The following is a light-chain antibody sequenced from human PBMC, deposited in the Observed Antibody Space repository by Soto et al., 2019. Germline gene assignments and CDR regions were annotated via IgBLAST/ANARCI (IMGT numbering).Light chain of an antibody. CDR3: QQYESYSPWT. Sequence: DIHMTQSPSTLSGSIGDRVTITCRASQTISSWLAWHQQKPGKAPKLLIYYASTLESGVPSRFSGSGSGTEFTLTISSLQPDDFATYYCQQYESYSPWTFGQGTKVDI. V-gene: IGKV1-5*01. CDR2: YAS. J-gene: IGKJ1*01. CDR1: QTISSW.